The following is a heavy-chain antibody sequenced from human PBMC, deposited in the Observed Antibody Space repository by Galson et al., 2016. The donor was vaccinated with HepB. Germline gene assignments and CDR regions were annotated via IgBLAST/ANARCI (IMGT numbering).Heavy chain of an antibody. CDR3: ARHPSGFLHSWGWFDS. D-gene: IGHD6-13*01. CDR1: GGSIESDDYH. Sequence: TLSLTCTVSGGSIESDDYHWSWIRQPAGKGLEWLGRVFTSGNTHYNPSLKSRVTISVDTSKNHFFLNLKSATTTDTSVFYCARHPSGFLHSWGWFDSWGPGTLVTVSS. CDR2: VFTSGNT. J-gene: IGHJ5*01. V-gene: IGHV4-61*02.